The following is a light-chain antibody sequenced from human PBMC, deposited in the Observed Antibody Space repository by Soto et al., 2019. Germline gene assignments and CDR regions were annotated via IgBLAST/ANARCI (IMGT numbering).Light chain of an antibody. CDR1: QSISSW. J-gene: IGKJ5*01. CDR2: KAS. CDR3: QKYNSYVVT. Sequence: DIQMTQSPSTLSASVGDRVTITCRASQSISSWLAWYQQKPGKAPKLLIYKASSLESGVPSRFSGSGSGTEFTLTISSLQPDDFATYYCQKYNSYVVTFGQGTRLEIK. V-gene: IGKV1-5*03.